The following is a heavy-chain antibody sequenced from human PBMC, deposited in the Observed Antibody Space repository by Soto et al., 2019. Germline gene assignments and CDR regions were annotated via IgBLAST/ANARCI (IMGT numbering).Heavy chain of an antibody. D-gene: IGHD3-16*02. CDR2: IYYSGST. CDR3: ASQRRVADYVWGSYRSGPFDY. J-gene: IGHJ4*02. Sequence: SETLSLTCTVSGGSISSGGYYLSWIRQHPGKGLEWIGYIYYSGSTYYNPSLKSRVTISVDTSTNQFSLKLSSVTAADTAVYYCASQRRVADYVWGSYRSGPFDYWGQGTLVTVS. CDR1: GGSISSGGYY. V-gene: IGHV4-31*03.